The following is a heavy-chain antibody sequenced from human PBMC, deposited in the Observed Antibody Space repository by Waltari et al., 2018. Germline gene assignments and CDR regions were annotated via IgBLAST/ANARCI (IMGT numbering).Heavy chain of an antibody. CDR1: GFAFSDTL. CDR2: SRNKVNSYTR. J-gene: IGHJ4*02. V-gene: IGHV3-72*01. CDR3: ARALDRNGWYNDY. D-gene: IGHD6-19*01. Sequence: EVQLVESGGGLVQPGGSLRLSCVDSGFAFSDTLLAWVRLAPGKGLEWVGRSRNKVNSYTREYAASVKDRFIISRDESENSLLLQMGSLKPEDTAVYYCARALDRNGWYNDYWGQGTLVTVSS.